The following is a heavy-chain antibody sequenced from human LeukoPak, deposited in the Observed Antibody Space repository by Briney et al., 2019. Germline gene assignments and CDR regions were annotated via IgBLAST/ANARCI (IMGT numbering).Heavy chain of an antibody. CDR1: GGSFSGYY. V-gene: IGHV4-34*01. J-gene: IGHJ4*02. D-gene: IGHD3-22*01. CDR3: ARAHYYDSSAFDY. CDR2: INHSGST. Sequence: EASETLSLTCAVYGGSFSGYYWSWIRQPPGKGLEWIGEINHSGSTNYNPSLKSRVTISVDTSKNQFSLKLSSVTAADTAVYYCARAHYYDSSAFDYWGQGTLVTVSS.